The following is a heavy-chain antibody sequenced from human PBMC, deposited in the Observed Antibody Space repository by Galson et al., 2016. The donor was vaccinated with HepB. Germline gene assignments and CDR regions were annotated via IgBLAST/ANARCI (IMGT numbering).Heavy chain of an antibody. D-gene: IGHD3-3*01. Sequence: SLRLSCAASGFTFSSHALHWVRQAPGKGLEWVAVISYDGSNKYYGDSVKGRLTISRDNSKNTLYRQMNSLRAEDTAVYYCARAVITIFGVIRVYFDYWGQGTLVTVSS. CDR2: ISYDGSNK. V-gene: IGHV3-30*04. CDR1: GFTFSSHA. J-gene: IGHJ4*02. CDR3: ARAVITIFGVIRVYFDY.